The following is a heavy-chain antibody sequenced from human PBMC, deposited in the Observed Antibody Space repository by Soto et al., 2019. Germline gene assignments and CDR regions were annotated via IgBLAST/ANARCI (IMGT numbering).Heavy chain of an antibody. CDR3: ARHGYNYGGGYFDY. CDR2: IYSGGST. CDR1: GFTVSSNY. V-gene: IGHV3-66*04. D-gene: IGHD5-18*01. Sequence: EVQLVESGGGLVQPGGSLRFSCAASGFTVSSNYMSWVRQAPGKGLEWVSVIYSGGSTYYADSVKGRFTISRDNSKNTLYLQMNSLRAEDTAVYYCARHGYNYGGGYFDYWGQGTLVTVSS. J-gene: IGHJ4*02.